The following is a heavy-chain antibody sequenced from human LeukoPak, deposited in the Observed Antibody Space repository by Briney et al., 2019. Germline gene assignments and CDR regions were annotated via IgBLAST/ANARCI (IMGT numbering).Heavy chain of an antibody. CDR2: ISSSGSTI. V-gene: IGHV3-48*03. J-gene: IGHJ6*03. CDR3: ARTGDYDFWSDYHFYYCYYMDV. CDR1: GFTFSSHE. D-gene: IGHD3-3*01. Sequence: GGSLRLSCAASGFTFSSHEMNWVRQAPGKGLEWVSYISSSGSTIYYADSVKGRFTISRDNAKNSLYLQMNSLRAEDTAVYYCARTGDYDFWSDYHFYYCYYMDVWGKGTTVTVSS.